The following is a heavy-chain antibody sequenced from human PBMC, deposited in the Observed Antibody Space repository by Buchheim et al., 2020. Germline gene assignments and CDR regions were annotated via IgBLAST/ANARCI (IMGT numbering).Heavy chain of an antibody. V-gene: IGHV3-33*01. D-gene: IGHD4-17*01. CDR2: IWYDGSNK. CDR3: AREVDYGDYRYYYYGMDV. CDR1: GFTFSSYG. J-gene: IGHJ6*02. Sequence: QVQLVESGGGVVQPGRSLRLSCAASGFTFSSYGMHWVRQAPGKGLEWVAVIWYDGSNKYYADSVKGRFTIPRDNSKNTLYLQMNSLRAEDTAVYYCAREVDYGDYRYYYYGMDVWGQGTT.